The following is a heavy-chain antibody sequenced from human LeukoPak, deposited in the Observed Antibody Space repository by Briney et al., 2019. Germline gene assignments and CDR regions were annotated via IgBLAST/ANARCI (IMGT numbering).Heavy chain of an antibody. CDR1: GYTLTELS. D-gene: IGHD2-21*02. Sequence: ASVKVSCRVSGYTLTELSMHWVRQAPGKGLEWMGGFDPEDGETIYAQKFQGRVTMTEDTSTDTAYMELSSLRSEDTAVYYCATAVVTRDYYYYGMDVWGQGTTVTVSS. V-gene: IGHV1-24*01. J-gene: IGHJ6*02. CDR3: ATAVVTRDYYYYGMDV. CDR2: FDPEDGET.